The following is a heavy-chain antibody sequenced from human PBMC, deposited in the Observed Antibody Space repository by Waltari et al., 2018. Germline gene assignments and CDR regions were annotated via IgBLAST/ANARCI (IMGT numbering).Heavy chain of an antibody. CDR1: VFTFRDYE. CDR2: SSSTGSII. J-gene: IGHJ4*02. CDR3: VRVASRRAGGDY. V-gene: IGHV3-48*03. Sequence: EVQLVESGGNLVQPGGSLRLSCAASVFTFRDYEMNWVRQAPGKGLEWVAYSSSTGSIIYYADSVKGRFTNSRDNAKNSLFLQMNSLRADDTAVYYCVRVASRRAGGDYWGQGTLVTVSS.